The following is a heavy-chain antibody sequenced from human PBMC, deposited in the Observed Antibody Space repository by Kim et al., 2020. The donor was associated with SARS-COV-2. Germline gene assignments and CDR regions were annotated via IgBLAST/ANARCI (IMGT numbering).Heavy chain of an antibody. Sequence: GGKTNYADSVKGRFTLSRDNAKNTVYLQINSLRVEDTAVFYCARDLRESNFWGQGILVTVSS. CDR2: GGKT. CDR3: ARDLRESNF. J-gene: IGHJ4*02. V-gene: IGHV3-74*01. D-gene: IGHD4-17*01.